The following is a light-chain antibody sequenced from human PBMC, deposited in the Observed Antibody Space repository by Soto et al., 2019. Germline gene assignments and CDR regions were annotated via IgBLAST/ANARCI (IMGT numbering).Light chain of an antibody. V-gene: IGLV1-40*01. CDR2: GNS. J-gene: IGLJ1*01. CDR3: QSYYSSLSGYV. Sequence: QSVLTQPPSVSGAPGQRVTISCTGSSSNIGAGYDVHWYQQLPGTAPKLLIYGNSNRPSGVPDRFSGSKSGTSASLAITGLQAEDEEDYYCQSYYSSLSGYVFGTGTKLTVL. CDR1: SSNIGAGYD.